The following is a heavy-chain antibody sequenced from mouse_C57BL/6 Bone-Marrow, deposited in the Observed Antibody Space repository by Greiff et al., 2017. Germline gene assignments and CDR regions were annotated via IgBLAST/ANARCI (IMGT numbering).Heavy chain of an antibody. J-gene: IGHJ1*03. V-gene: IGHV5-4*03. Sequence: EVKVVESGGGLVKPGGSLKLSCAASGFTFSSYAMSWVRQTPEKRLEWVATISDGGSYTYYPDNVKGRFTISRDNAKNNLYLQMSHLKSEDTAMYYCARGHYGSSHDVWDTGTTITVSA. CDR3: ARGHYGSSHDV. CDR2: ISDGGSYT. CDR1: GFTFSSYA. D-gene: IGHD1-1*01.